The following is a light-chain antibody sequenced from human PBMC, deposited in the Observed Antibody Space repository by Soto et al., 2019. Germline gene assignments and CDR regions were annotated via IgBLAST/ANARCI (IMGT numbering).Light chain of an antibody. Sequence: QSALTQPASVSGSPGQSVTISCTGTSSDIGAFNYVSWYQHHPGKAPKLLIYDNNKRPSGIPDRFSGSKSGTSATLGITGLQTGDEADYYCGTWDSSLSAVLFGGGTKLTVL. CDR3: GTWDSSLSAVL. J-gene: IGLJ2*01. CDR1: SSDIGAFNY. CDR2: DNN. V-gene: IGLV1-51*01.